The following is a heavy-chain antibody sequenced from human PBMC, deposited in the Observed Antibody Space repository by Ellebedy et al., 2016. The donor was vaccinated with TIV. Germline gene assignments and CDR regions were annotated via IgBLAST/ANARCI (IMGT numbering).Heavy chain of an antibody. Sequence: ASVKVSCKASGGTFSSYAISWVRQAPGQGLEWMGGIIPIFGTANYAQKFQGRVTITADESTSTAYMELSSLRSEDTAVYYCARDLRRDGYNSNYWGQGTLVTVSS. D-gene: IGHD5-24*01. V-gene: IGHV1-69*13. CDR3: ARDLRRDGYNSNY. CDR2: IIPIFGTA. CDR1: GGTFSSYA. J-gene: IGHJ4*02.